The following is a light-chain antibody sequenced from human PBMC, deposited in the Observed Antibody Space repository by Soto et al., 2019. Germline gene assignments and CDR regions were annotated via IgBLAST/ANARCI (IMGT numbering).Light chain of an antibody. Sequence: QPVLTQPPSVSGAPGQRVTISCTGSSSNIGAGYDVHWYQQFPGTAPKLLMYGNRNRPSGVPDRFSGSKSGTSASLAITGLQAEDEADYYCQSYDSRLSGYVFGTGTKVTVL. J-gene: IGLJ1*01. CDR3: QSYDSRLSGYV. V-gene: IGLV1-40*01. CDR1: SSNIGAGYD. CDR2: GNR.